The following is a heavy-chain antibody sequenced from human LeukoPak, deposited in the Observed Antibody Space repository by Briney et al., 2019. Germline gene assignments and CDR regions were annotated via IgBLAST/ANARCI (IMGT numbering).Heavy chain of an antibody. CDR2: ISGYNGNT. CDR1: GYTFSSYG. D-gene: IGHD5-24*01. J-gene: IGHJ3*02. Sequence: GASVKVSCKASGYTFSSYGISWVRQAPGQGLKWMGWISGYNGNTNYAQSLQGRVTMTTDTSTSTAYMELRSLRSDDTAMYYCARDQGDGYNWGTFDIWGQGTMVTVSS. V-gene: IGHV1-18*01. CDR3: ARDQGDGYNWGTFDI.